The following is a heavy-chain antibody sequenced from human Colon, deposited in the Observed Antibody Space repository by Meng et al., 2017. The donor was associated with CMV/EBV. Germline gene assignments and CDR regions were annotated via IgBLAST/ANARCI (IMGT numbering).Heavy chain of an antibody. CDR3: ARDKGVRTFDT. Sequence: QRRLWGSWGGVGQPGESLRLGLAEVGIHFSSSGMHWFPKAPGKGIEWVGIIRHDGSNEYYAESVRGRFTVSRDNSKNTVYLQMNSLRSEDTAVYYCARDKGVRTFDTWGQGILVTVAS. D-gene: IGHD2-21*01. CDR1: GIHFSSSG. V-gene: IGHV3-30*02. CDR2: IRHDGSNE. J-gene: IGHJ4*02.